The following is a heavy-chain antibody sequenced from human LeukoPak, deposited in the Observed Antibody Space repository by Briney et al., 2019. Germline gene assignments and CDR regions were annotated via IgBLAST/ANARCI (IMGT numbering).Heavy chain of an antibody. Sequence: ASVKVSCNASRGTFSNYGINWVRQAPGQGLEWMGGITPSFGTANYVQKFQGRVTITADKSTSTAYMELSRLRSEDTATYYCARASSDDTAMATSFAYWGQGTLVIVSS. D-gene: IGHD5-18*01. CDR1: RGTFSNYG. V-gene: IGHV1-69*06. CDR2: ITPSFGTA. J-gene: IGHJ4*02. CDR3: ARASSDDTAMATSFAY.